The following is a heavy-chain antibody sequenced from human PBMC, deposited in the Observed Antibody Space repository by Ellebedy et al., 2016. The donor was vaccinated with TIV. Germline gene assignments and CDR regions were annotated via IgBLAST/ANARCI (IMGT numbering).Heavy chain of an antibody. CDR1: GFIFSNAW. V-gene: IGHV3-15*01. J-gene: IGHJ4*02. D-gene: IGHD3-10*01. Sequence: GGSLRLXXAASGFIFSNAWMTWVRQAPGKGLEWVGRVKGKIEGGTTDYAAPVKGRFTISRDDSKNTLYLQMNSLKTEDTAVYYCTTAGFFDWGQGTLVTVSS. CDR2: VKGKIEGGTT. CDR3: TTAGFFD.